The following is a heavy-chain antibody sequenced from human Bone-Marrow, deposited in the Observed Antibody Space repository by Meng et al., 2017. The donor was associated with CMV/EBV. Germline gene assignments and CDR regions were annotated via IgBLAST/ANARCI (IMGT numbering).Heavy chain of an antibody. CDR3: AKAQRRYCSSTSCRGFAY. CDR2: IWYDGSNK. V-gene: IGHV3-33*06. CDR1: GFTFSSYG. J-gene: IGHJ4*02. D-gene: IGHD2-2*01. Sequence: GGSLRLSCAASGFTFSSYGMHWVRQAPGKGLEWVAVIWYDGSNKYYADSVKGRFTISRDNSKNTLYLQMNSLRAEDTAVYYCAKAQRRYCSSTSCRGFAYWGQGNLVNVSS.